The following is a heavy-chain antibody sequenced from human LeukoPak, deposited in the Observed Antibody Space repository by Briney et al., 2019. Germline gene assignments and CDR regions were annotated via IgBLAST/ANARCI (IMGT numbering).Heavy chain of an antibody. J-gene: IGHJ3*01. CDR3: TRGGDFGVPAPLGIDAFDF. D-gene: IGHD2-2*01. Sequence: LRLSCTASGFTFGDYAMSWVRQAPGKGLEWVGFIRSKAYGGTTEYAASVKGRFTISRDDSKSIAYLQMNSLKTEDTAVYYCTRGGDFGVPAPLGIDAFDFWGQGTMVTVSS. CDR1: GFTFGDYA. V-gene: IGHV3-49*04. CDR2: IRSKAYGGTT.